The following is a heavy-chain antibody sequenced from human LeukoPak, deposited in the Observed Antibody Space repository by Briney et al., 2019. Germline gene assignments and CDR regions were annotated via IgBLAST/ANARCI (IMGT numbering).Heavy chain of an antibody. CDR1: GGSIGGYY. V-gene: IGHV4-59*01. CDR2: IYYTGNT. Sequence: PSETLSLTCTVSGGSIGGYYWSWIRQPPGKGLEWIGFIYYTGNTNYNPSLKSRLTISVDTSNNQFSLKVSSVTAADTAIYYCVRSKSGTYSWFDPWGQGTLVTVSS. J-gene: IGHJ5*02. D-gene: IGHD4-11*01. CDR3: VRSKSGTYSWFDP.